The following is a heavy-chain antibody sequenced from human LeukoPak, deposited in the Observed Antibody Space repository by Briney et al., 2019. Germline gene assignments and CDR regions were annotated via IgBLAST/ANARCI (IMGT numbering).Heavy chain of an antibody. D-gene: IGHD6-19*01. CDR3: ARRRKIVVAGAPQGDAFDI. CDR1: GGSISSGDYY. CDR2: IYYSGST. Sequence: SETLSLTCTVSGGSISSGDYYWSWIRQPPGKGLEWIGYIYYSGSTYYNPSLKSRVTISVDTSKNQFSLKLSSVTAADTAVYYCARRRKIVVAGAPQGDAFDIWGQGTMVTVSS. J-gene: IGHJ3*02. V-gene: IGHV4-30-4*01.